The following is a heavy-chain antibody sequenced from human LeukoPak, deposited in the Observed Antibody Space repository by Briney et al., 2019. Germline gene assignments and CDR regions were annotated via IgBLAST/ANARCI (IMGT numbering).Heavy chain of an antibody. J-gene: IGHJ6*02. Sequence: GRSLRLSCAASGFTFSSYAMHWVRQDPRKGLVWVSRINGDGSNINYADSVRGRFTISRDNAKNTLYLQMNTLRVEDTAVYYCARDLMDYDVSTGLHHYYMDVWGQGTTVTVSS. V-gene: IGHV3-74*01. D-gene: IGHD3-9*01. CDR2: INGDGSNI. CDR3: ARDLMDYDVSTGLHHYYMDV. CDR1: GFTFSSYA.